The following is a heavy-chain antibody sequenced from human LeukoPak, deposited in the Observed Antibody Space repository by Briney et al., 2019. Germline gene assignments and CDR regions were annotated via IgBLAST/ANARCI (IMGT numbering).Heavy chain of an antibody. J-gene: IGHJ4*02. V-gene: IGHV4-4*07. D-gene: IGHD4-17*01. CDR3: ARDARYGDYEGY. Sequence: SETLSLTCTVPGASLNSYYWSWIRQPAGKGLEWIGRIYSGGSTKYNPSLKSRVTLSVDTSKNQFSLRLSSLTVADTAVYYCARDARYGDYEGYWGQGTLVTVSS. CDR2: IYSGGST. CDR1: GASLNSYY.